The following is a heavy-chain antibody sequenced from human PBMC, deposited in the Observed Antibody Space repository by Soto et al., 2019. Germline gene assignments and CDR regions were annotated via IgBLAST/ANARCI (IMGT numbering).Heavy chain of an antibody. CDR1: GASIISANW. J-gene: IGHJ4*01. CDR3: ARNYFDD. CDR2: IHHAGNT. Sequence: PSETLSLTCAVSGASIISANWWSWVRQSPGKGLEWIGEIHHAGNTNYNPSLRSRAIVSVDQSKNEFSLKLTSVTAADTAVYYCARNYFDDWGHGTLVTVSS. V-gene: IGHV4-4*02.